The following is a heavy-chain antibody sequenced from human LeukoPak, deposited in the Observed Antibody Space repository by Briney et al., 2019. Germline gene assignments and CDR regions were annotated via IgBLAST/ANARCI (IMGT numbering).Heavy chain of an antibody. CDR3: ARGLHYDFWSGYWFDY. CDR2: IIPIFGTA. CDR1: GGTFSSYV. J-gene: IGHJ4*02. V-gene: IGHV1-69*13. D-gene: IGHD3-3*01. Sequence: GASVKVSCKASGGTFSSYVISWVRQAPGQGLEWMGGIIPIFGTANYAQKFLGRVTITADESTSTAYMELSSLRSEDTAVYYCARGLHYDFWSGYWFDYWGQGTLVTVSS.